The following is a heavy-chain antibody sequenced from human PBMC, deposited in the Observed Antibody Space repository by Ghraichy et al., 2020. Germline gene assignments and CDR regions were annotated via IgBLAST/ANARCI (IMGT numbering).Heavy chain of an antibody. CDR2: ISYDESNK. D-gene: IGHD4-17*01. CDR1: GFTFSSYA. V-gene: IGHV3-30-3*01. CDR3: AREGNGDYVLDTTSYYYYYGMDV. Sequence: GGSLRLSCAASGFTFSSYAMHWVRQAPGKGLEWVAVISYDESNKYYADSVKGRFTISRDNSKNTLYLQMNSLRAEDTAVYYCAREGNGDYVLDTTSYYYYYGMDVWGQGTTVTVSS. J-gene: IGHJ6*02.